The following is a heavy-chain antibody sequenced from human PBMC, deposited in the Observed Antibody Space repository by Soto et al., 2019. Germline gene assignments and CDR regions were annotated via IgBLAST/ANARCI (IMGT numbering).Heavy chain of an antibody. J-gene: IGHJ2*01. CDR1: GGSFSGYF. CDR2: INHSGDT. Sequence: QVQLQQWGAGLLKPSETLSLTCAVDGGSFSGYFWSWIRQSPGKGLEWIGEINHSGDTTYNPSLKSRVTISMDTSKKQFSLKLASLTAADAAVFYCARGVGVVVAGAPPWYFDLWGRGTLVTVSS. V-gene: IGHV4-34*01. D-gene: IGHD2-15*01. CDR3: ARGVGVVVAGAPPWYFDL.